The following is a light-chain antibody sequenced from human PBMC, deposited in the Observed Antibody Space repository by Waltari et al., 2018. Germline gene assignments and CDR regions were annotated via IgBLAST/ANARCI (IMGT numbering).Light chain of an antibody. CDR2: YDS. CDR3: QVWDANNEPGL. V-gene: IGLV3-21*01. Sequence: SYVLTQPPSVSVAPGETARITCGGHNIGTKSLHWYRPKPGQAPVLVISYDSDRPSGIPEGFSGSNAGDTATLTISRVEAGDEADYYCQVWDANNEPGLFGTGTEVTV. J-gene: IGLJ1*01. CDR1: NIGTKS.